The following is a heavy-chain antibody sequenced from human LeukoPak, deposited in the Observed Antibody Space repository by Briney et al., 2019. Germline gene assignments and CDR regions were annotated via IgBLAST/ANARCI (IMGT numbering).Heavy chain of an antibody. D-gene: IGHD1-14*01. Sequence: GGSLRLSCAASGFTFSSCWMTWVRQAPGKGLEHVSTIGSDGDGTYYADSVKDRFIISRDNSKNAVYLQMSSLRPEDTAVYYCVSPVFINFWGQGTLVTVSS. V-gene: IGHV3-64D*06. CDR1: GFTFSSCW. J-gene: IGHJ4*01. CDR3: VSPVFINF. CDR2: IGSDGDGT.